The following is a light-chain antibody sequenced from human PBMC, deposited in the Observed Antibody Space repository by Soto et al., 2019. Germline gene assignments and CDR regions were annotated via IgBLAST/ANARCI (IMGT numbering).Light chain of an antibody. J-gene: IGKJ1*01. CDR3: QQYTENSGT. V-gene: IGKV1-5*01. CDR2: DAS. CDR1: QTISSW. Sequence: DIQMTQSPSTLSGSVGDRVTITCRASQTISSWLAWYQQKPGKAPKVLIYDASSLESGVPSRFSGSESGTEFTLTINSLQPDDIATYYCQQYTENSGTFGQGTKVDIK.